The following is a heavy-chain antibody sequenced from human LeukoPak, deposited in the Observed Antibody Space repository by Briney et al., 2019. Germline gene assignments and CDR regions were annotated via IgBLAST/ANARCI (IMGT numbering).Heavy chain of an antibody. J-gene: IGHJ4*02. D-gene: IGHD3-22*01. CDR2: ISGDGNST. CDR3: ATNFGAYYYDTSGYYDF. V-gene: IGHV3-43*02. CDR1: GFTFDDYA. Sequence: GGSLRLSCAASGFTFDDYAMHWVRQAPGKGLEWVSLISGDGNSTYYAGSVKGRFTISRDNSKNSLYLQMNSLRTEDPAYYYCATNFGAYYYDTSGYYDFWGQGTLVTVSS.